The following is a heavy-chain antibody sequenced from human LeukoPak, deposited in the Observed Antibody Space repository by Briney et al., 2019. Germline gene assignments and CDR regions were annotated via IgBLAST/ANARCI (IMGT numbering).Heavy chain of an antibody. J-gene: IGHJ4*02. CDR1: GGSISSGGYY. CDR2: IYHSGST. D-gene: IGHD3-3*01. CDR3: ARGSIFGVVPLH. Sequence: SETLSLTCTVSGGSISSGGYYWSWIRQPPGKGLEWIGYIYHSGSTYYNPSLKSRVTISVDRSKNQFSLKLSSVTAADTAVYYCARGSIFGVVPLHWGQGTLVTVSS. V-gene: IGHV4-30-2*01.